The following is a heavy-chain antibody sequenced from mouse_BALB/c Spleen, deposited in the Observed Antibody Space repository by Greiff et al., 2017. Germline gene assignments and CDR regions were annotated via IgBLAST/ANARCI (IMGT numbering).Heavy chain of an antibody. CDR3: ARPYDYDAWFAY. CDR2: IYPYNGGT. V-gene: IGHV1S29*02. CDR1: GYTFTDYN. J-gene: IGHJ3*01. D-gene: IGHD2-4*01. Sequence: EVQLQQSGPELVKPGASVKISCKASGYTFTDYNMHWVKQSHGKSLEWIGYIYPYNGGTGYNQKFKSKATLTVDNSSSTAYMELRSLTSEDSAVYYCARPYDYDAWFAYWGQGTLVTVSA.